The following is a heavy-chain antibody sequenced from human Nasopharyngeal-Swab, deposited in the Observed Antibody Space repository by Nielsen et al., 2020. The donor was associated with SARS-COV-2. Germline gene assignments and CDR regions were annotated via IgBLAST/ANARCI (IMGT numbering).Heavy chain of an antibody. CDR3: ARDSDYYDGVALLWYFDY. J-gene: IGHJ4*02. D-gene: IGHD3-22*01. Sequence: WIRQPPGKGLEWVSSISSSSSYIYYADSVKGRFTISRDNAKNSLYLQMNSLRAEGMAVYYCARDSDYYDGVALLWYFDYWGQGTLVTVSS. CDR2: ISSSSSYI. V-gene: IGHV3-21*01.